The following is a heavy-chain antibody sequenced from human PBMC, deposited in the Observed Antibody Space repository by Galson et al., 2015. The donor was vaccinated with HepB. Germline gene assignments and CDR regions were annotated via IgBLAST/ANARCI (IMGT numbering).Heavy chain of an antibody. CDR2: FVGIGGTT. CDR1: GYTFSSYV. D-gene: IGHD2-2*02. CDR3: AKDGEDGVPADIYAFDL. V-gene: IGHV3-23*01. Sequence: SLKLSCAASGYTFSSYVISWVRQAPGKGLEWVARFVGIGGTTYYADSVQGRFTISGDKSKNTAYLQLSSLRAEDTAIYYCAKDGEDGVPADIYAFDLWGQGTMVTVSS. J-gene: IGHJ3*01.